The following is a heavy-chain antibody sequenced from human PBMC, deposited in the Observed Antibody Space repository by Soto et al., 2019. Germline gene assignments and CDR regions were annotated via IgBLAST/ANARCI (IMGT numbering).Heavy chain of an antibody. CDR1: GYTFTSYG. D-gene: IGHD6-13*01. CDR3: ARGLSNSWLRNWFDP. Sequence: ASVKVSCKASGYTFTSYGISWVRQAPGQGLEWMGWISAYNGNTNYAQKLQGRVTMTTDTSTSTAYMELRSLRSDDTAVYYCARGLSNSWLRNWFDPWGQGTLVTVSS. J-gene: IGHJ5*02. CDR2: ISAYNGNT. V-gene: IGHV1-18*01.